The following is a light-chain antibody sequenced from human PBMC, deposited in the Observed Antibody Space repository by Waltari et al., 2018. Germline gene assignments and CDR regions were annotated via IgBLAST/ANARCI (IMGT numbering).Light chain of an antibody. CDR1: QRVLSSATNKNY. J-gene: IGKJ4*01. Sequence: DIVMTQSPDSLAVSLGERATIHCKSSQRVLSSATNKNYLAWYQQKPGQPPKLLIYWASTRESGVPDRFSGSGSGTDFTLTISSLQAEDVAVYYCQQYYSTPPLTFGGGTKVEIK. CDR3: QQYYSTPPLT. V-gene: IGKV4-1*01. CDR2: WAS.